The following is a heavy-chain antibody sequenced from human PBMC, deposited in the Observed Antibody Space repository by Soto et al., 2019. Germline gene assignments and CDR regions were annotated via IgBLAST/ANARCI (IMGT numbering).Heavy chain of an antibody. J-gene: IGHJ6*02. CDR2: IIPIFGTA. CDR3: AITLAYCGGDCYKDVWDYYYGMDV. Sequence: SVKVSCKASGGTFSSYTISWVRQAPGQELEWMGRIIPIFGTANYAQKFQGSVTITADESTSTAYMELSSPRSDDTAVYYCAITLAYCGGDCYKDVWDYYYGMDVWGQGTTVTVSS. V-gene: IGHV1-69*15. D-gene: IGHD2-21*02. CDR1: GGTFSSYT.